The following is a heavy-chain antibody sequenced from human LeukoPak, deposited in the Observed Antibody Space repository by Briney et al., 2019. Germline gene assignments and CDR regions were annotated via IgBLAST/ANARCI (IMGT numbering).Heavy chain of an antibody. V-gene: IGHV3-7*01. Sequence: GGSLRLSCAASGFTFSSYWMSWVRQAPGKGLEWVANIKQDGSEKYYVDSVKGRFTISGDNAKNSLYLQMNSLRAEDTAVYYCARDGRGAVAGIYYYYYMDVWGKGTTVTVSS. J-gene: IGHJ6*03. CDR1: GFTFSSYW. CDR3: ARDGRGAVAGIYYYYYMDV. CDR2: IKQDGSEK. D-gene: IGHD6-19*01.